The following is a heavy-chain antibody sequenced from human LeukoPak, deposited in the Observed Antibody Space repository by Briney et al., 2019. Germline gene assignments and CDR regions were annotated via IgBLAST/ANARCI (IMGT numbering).Heavy chain of an antibody. Sequence: HPGGSLRLSCAASGFTFDDYAMHWVRQAPGKGLEWVSGISWNSGSIGYADSVKGRFTISRDNAKNSLYLQMNSLRAEDMALYYCARGSITMVRGVRGAFDIWGQGTMVTVSS. CDR1: GFTFDDYA. CDR2: ISWNSGSI. J-gene: IGHJ3*02. CDR3: ARGSITMVRGVRGAFDI. D-gene: IGHD3-10*01. V-gene: IGHV3-9*03.